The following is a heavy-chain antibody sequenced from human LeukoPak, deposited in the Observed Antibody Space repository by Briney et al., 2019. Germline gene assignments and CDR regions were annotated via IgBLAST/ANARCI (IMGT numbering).Heavy chain of an antibody. D-gene: IGHD2-2*01. Sequence: GASVKVSCKASGYTFTSYDINWVRQATGQGLEWMGWMNPNSGNTGYAQKFQGRVTMTRNTSISTAYMELSSLRSEDTAVYYCARGAVVPAAMSPYYYYGMDVWGRGTTVTVSS. V-gene: IGHV1-8*01. CDR2: MNPNSGNT. J-gene: IGHJ6*02. CDR1: GYTFTSYD. CDR3: ARGAVVPAAMSPYYYYGMDV.